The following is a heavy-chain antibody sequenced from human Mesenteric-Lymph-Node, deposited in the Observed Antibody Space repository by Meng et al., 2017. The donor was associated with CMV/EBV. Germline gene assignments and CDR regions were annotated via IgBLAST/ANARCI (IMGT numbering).Heavy chain of an antibody. Sequence: GGSLRLSCAASGFTFSSYAMHWVRQAPGKGLEWVAVISYDGSNKYYADSVKGRFTISRDNSKNTLYLQMNSLRAEDTAVYYCASALRTVVVVIDYWGQGTLVTVSS. CDR1: GFTFSSYA. J-gene: IGHJ4*02. CDR2: ISYDGSNK. V-gene: IGHV3-30*04. CDR3: ASALRTVVVVIDY. D-gene: IGHD3-22*01.